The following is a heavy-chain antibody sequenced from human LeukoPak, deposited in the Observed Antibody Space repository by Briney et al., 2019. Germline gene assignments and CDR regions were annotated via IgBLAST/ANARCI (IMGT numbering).Heavy chain of an antibody. CDR2: IYPGDSDT. CDR3: ARRYSGYGGELNYFDY. D-gene: IGHD5-12*01. CDR1: GYSFTSYW. V-gene: IGHV5-51*01. J-gene: IGHJ4*02. Sequence: GESLKISCKGSGYSFTSYWIGWVRQMPGKGLEWMGIIYPGDSDTRYSPSFQGQVTISADKSISTAYLQWSSLKASDTAMYYCARRYSGYGGELNYFDYWGQGTLVTVSS.